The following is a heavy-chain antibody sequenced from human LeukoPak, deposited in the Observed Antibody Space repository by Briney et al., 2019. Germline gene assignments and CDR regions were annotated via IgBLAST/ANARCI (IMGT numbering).Heavy chain of an antibody. J-gene: IGHJ4*02. CDR2: ISSSGSTI. CDR1: GFTFSDYY. V-gene: IGHV3-11*01. CDR3: AREGYDFWSGYHLQYYFDY. D-gene: IGHD3-3*01. Sequence: SGGSLRLSCAASGFTFSDYYMSWIRQAPGKGLEWVSYISSSGSTIYYADSVKGRFTISRDNAKNSLYLQMNSLRAEDTAVYYCAREGYDFWSGYHLQYYFDYWGQGTLVTVSS.